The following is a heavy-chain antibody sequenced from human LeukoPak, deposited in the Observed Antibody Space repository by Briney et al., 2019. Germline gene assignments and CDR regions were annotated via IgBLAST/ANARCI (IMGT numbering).Heavy chain of an antibody. J-gene: IGHJ5*01. CDR3: ARSRQASGLFNS. V-gene: IGHV4-38-2*02. Sequence: SETLSLTCTVSGYSISSDYYWGWIRQPPGKGLEWIGSIYHSGSTYYNPSLKSRFTISVDRPKNQFFLNVTSLTAADTAVYFCARSRQASGLFNSWGQGTLVVISS. CDR2: IYHSGST. CDR1: GYSISSDYY. D-gene: IGHD3-10*01.